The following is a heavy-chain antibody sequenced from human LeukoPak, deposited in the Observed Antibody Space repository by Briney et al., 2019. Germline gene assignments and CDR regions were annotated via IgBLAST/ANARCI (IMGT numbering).Heavy chain of an antibody. CDR2: IYYSGST. CDR1: GSSISSYY. Sequence: SETLSLTCTVSGSSISSYYWSWIRQPPGKGLEWIGYIYYSGSTNYNPSLKSRVTISVDTSKNQFSLKLSSVTAADTAVYYCARLTPGSGSYQLGKFDPWGQGTLVTVSS. J-gene: IGHJ5*02. CDR3: ARLTPGSGSYQLGKFDP. V-gene: IGHV4-59*08. D-gene: IGHD3-10*01.